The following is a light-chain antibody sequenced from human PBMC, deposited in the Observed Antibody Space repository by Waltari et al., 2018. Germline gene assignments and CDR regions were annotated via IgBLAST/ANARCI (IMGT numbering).Light chain of an antibody. CDR1: SSNIGNNY. J-gene: IGLJ3*02. V-gene: IGLV1-51*01. Sequence: QSVLTQPPSVSAAPGQKVTISCSGSSSNIGNNYVSWYQQLPGTAPKLLIYDNNKGPSGIPDRFSGSKSGTSATVGITGLQTGDEADYYCGTWDSSLSAWVFGGGTKLTVL. CDR3: GTWDSSLSAWV. CDR2: DNN.